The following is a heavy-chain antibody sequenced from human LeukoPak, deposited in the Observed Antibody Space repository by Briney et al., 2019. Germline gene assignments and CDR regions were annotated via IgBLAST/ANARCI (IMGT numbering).Heavy chain of an antibody. CDR1: GGPISRYY. V-gene: IGHV4-59*01. CDR3: ARSVEGYCSGGSCYSYYYYMDV. Sequence: SETLSLTCTVSGGPISRYYWSWIRQPPGKGLEWIGYIYYSGSTNYNPSLKSRVTISVDTSKNQFSLKLSSVTAADTAVYYCARSVEGYCSGGSCYSYYYYMDVWGKGTTVTVSS. CDR2: IYYSGST. J-gene: IGHJ6*03. D-gene: IGHD2-15*01.